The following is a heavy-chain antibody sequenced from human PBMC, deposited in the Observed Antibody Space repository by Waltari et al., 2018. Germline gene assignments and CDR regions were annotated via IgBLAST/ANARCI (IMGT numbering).Heavy chain of an antibody. D-gene: IGHD5-18*01. V-gene: IGHV3-30*18. CDR3: AKAEGGYSYGSVDY. J-gene: IGHJ4*02. Sequence: QVQLVESGGGVVQPGRSLRLSCAASGFTFSSYGMHWVRQAPGKGLGWVAVISFDGRNKYYADSVKCRFTISRDNSKNTLYLQMNSLRAEDTAVYYCAKAEGGYSYGSVDYWGQGTLVTVSS. CDR1: GFTFSSYG. CDR2: ISFDGRNK.